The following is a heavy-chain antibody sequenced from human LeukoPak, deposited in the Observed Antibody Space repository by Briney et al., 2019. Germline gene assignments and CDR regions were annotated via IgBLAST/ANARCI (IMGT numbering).Heavy chain of an antibody. J-gene: IGHJ3*02. Sequence: PSETLSLTCTVSGGSISSYYWSWIRQPPGKGLEWIGYIYYSGSTNYNPSLKSRVTISVDTSKNQFSLKLSSVTAADTAVYYCAREKGIAVAELVHAFDIWGQGTMVTVSS. D-gene: IGHD6-19*01. CDR1: GGSISSYY. CDR3: AREKGIAVAELVHAFDI. CDR2: IYYSGST. V-gene: IGHV4-59*12.